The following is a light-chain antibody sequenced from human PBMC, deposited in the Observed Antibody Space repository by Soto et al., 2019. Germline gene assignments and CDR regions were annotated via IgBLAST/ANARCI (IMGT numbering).Light chain of an antibody. V-gene: IGLV2-11*01. CDR2: DVS. J-gene: IGLJ1*01. CDR1: SSDVGGYNY. Sequence: QPALTQPRSVSGSPGQSVTISCTGTSSDVGGYNYVSWYQQHPGKAPKLMIYDVSKRPSGAPDRFSGSKSGNTASLTISGLQAEDEADYYCCSYAGSYTLYVFGTGTKVTVL. CDR3: CSYAGSYTLYV.